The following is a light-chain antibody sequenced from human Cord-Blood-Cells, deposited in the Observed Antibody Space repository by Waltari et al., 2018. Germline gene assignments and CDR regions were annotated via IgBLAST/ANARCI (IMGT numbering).Light chain of an antibody. CDR1: QGISSY. Sequence: DIQLTQSPSFLSASVGDRVTITCRASQGISSYLAWYQHKPGKAPKLLIYAASTLQSGVPSRFSGSGSGTEFTLTISSLQPEDFATYYCQQLNSYPPGFGQGTKVEIK. J-gene: IGKJ1*01. CDR2: AAS. V-gene: IGKV1-9*01. CDR3: QQLNSYPPG.